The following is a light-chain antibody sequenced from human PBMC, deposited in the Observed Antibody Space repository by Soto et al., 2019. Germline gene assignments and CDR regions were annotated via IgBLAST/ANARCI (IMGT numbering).Light chain of an antibody. Sequence: QSVLTQPPSASGTPGQMVTISCSGSSSNIGSNYVYWYQHLPGTAPQLLIFINDRRPSGVPERFSGSKSGTSASLAISGLRSEDEGDYYCAAWDDSLSGSYVFGTGTKLTVL. V-gene: IGLV1-47*02. J-gene: IGLJ1*01. CDR2: IND. CDR1: SSNIGSNY. CDR3: AAWDDSLSGSYV.